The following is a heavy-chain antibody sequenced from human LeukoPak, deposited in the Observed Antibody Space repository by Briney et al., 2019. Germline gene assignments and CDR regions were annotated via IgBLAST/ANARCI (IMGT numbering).Heavy chain of an antibody. CDR3: ARRGRSGWIDY. J-gene: IGHJ4*02. CDR1: GGSISSYY. CDR2: IYYSGST. V-gene: IGHV4-59*01. D-gene: IGHD6-19*01. Sequence: SETLSLTCTVSGGSISSYYWSWIRQPPGKGLEWIGYIYYSGSTNYNPSLKSRVTISVDTSKNQFSLKLSSVTAADTAVYYCARRGRSGWIDYWGQGTLVTVSS.